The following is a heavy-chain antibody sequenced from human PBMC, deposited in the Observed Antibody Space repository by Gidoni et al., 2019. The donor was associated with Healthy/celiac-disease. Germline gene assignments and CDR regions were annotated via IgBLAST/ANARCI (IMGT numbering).Heavy chain of an antibody. CDR1: GFTFSSYG. J-gene: IGHJ4*02. V-gene: IGHV3-30*18. D-gene: IGHD3-10*01. CDR2: ISYDGSNK. Sequence: QVQLVESGGGVVQPGRSLRLSCAASGFTFSSYGMHWVRQAPGKVLEWVAFISYDGSNKYYSDSVKGRFTISRDNSKNTLYLQMNSLRAEDTAVYYCAKVSGFGSGSYYYDYWGQGTLVTVSS. CDR3: AKVSGFGSGSYYYDY.